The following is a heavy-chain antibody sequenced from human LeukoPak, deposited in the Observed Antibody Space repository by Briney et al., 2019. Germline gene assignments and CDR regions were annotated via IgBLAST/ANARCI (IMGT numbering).Heavy chain of an antibody. CDR3: ARGIAAAATFPFDP. D-gene: IGHD6-13*01. CDR2: ISSSSSYI. J-gene: IGHJ5*02. CDR1: GFTFSSYS. Sequence: GGSLRLSCAASGFTFSSYSMNWVRQAPGKGLEWASSISSSSSYIYYADSVKGRFTISRDNAKNSLYLQMNSLRAEDTAVYYCARGIAAAATFPFDPWGQGTLVTVSS. V-gene: IGHV3-21*01.